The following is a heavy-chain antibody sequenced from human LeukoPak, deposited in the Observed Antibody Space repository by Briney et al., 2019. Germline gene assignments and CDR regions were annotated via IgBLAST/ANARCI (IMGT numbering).Heavy chain of an antibody. Sequence: GGSLRLSCAASGFTLSTYWMSWVRQAPGKGLEWVANIKQDGSEKYYVDSVKGRFTISRDNSKNTLYLQMNSLRAEDTAVYYCAKDLYYYDSSGYRPFDYWGQGTLATVSS. CDR2: IKQDGSEK. J-gene: IGHJ4*02. CDR1: GFTLSTYW. V-gene: IGHV3-7*03. CDR3: AKDLYYYDSSGYRPFDY. D-gene: IGHD3-22*01.